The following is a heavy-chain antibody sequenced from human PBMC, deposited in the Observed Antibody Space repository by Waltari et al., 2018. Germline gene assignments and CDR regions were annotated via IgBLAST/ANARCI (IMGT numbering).Heavy chain of an antibody. CDR1: GGSISSSSYY. CDR2: IYYSGST. D-gene: IGHD5-12*01. J-gene: IGHJ4*02. V-gene: IGHV4-39*02. CDR3: ARDGMATRGFDY. Sequence: QLQLQESGPGLVKPSETLSLTCTVSGGSISSSSYYWGWIRQPPGKGLEWIGSIYYSGSTYYNPSLKSRVTISVDTSKNQFSLKLSSVTAADTAVYYCARDGMATRGFDYWGQGTLVTVSS.